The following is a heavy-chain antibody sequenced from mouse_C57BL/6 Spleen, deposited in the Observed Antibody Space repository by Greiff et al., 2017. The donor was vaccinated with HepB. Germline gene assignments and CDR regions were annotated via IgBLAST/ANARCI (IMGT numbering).Heavy chain of an antibody. V-gene: IGHV5-9*01. Sequence: DVQLVESGGGLVKPGGSLKLSCAASGFTFSSYTMSWVRQTPEKRLEWVATISGGGGNTYYPDSVKGRFTISRDKAKNTLYLQMSSLRSEDTALYYCARFYDYDNYFDYWGQGTTLTVSS. CDR2: ISGGGGNT. J-gene: IGHJ2*01. D-gene: IGHD2-4*01. CDR3: ARFYDYDNYFDY. CDR1: GFTFSSYT.